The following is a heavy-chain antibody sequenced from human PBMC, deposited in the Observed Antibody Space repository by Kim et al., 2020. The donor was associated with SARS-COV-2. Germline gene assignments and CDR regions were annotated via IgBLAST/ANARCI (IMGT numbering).Heavy chain of an antibody. Sequence: SETLSLTCTVSGGSISSSTYHWGWIRQSPGKGLEWIGTMYYSGSSYYNPSLKSRVTIPVDTSKNQFSLRVSSVTAADTAVYYCARLRYGGGGWGNYYFDYWGQGTLVTVSS. D-gene: IGHD5-18*01. J-gene: IGHJ4*02. CDR1: GGSISSSTYH. V-gene: IGHV4-39*01. CDR3: ARLRYGGGGWGNYYFDY. CDR2: MYYSGSS.